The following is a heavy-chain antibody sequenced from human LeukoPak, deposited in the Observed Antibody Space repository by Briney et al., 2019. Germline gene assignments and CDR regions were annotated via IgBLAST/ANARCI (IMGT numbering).Heavy chain of an antibody. CDR1: GFTFSSYW. J-gene: IGHJ5*02. Sequence: PGGSLRLSCAASGFTFSSYWMHWVRQAPGKWLVWVSRINSDGSSTSYADSVKGRFTISRDNAKNTLYLQMNSLRAEDTAVYYCARVKGGYSWANPWGQGTLVTVSS. CDR2: INSDGSST. CDR3: ARVKGGYSWANP. D-gene: IGHD5-18*01. V-gene: IGHV3-74*01.